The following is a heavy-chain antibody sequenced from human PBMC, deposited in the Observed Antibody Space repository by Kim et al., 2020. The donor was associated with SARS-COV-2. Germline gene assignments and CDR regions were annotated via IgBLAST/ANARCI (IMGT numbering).Heavy chain of an antibody. CDR1: GGSFSGYY. J-gene: IGHJ6*02. D-gene: IGHD3-10*01. V-gene: IGHV4-34*01. CDR3: ARGAIWPGALDYYYGMDV. Sequence: SETLSLTCAVYGGSFSGYYWSWIRQPPGKGLEWIGEINHSGSTNYNPSLKSRVTISVDTSKNQFSLKLSSVTAADTAVYYCARGAIWPGALDYYYGMDVWGQGTTVTVSS. CDR2: INHSGST.